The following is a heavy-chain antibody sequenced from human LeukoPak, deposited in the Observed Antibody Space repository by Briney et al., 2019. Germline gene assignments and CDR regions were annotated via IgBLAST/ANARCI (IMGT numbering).Heavy chain of an antibody. Sequence: SETLSLTCAVYGGSFSDYYWSWIRQPAGKGLEWIGRMYSDGSTNYNPSVRSRVTMSIDTSKTQFSLRVTSVTAADTAVYYCARAIVGVTDAFDIWGQGTTVTVSS. CDR3: ARAIVGVTDAFDI. CDR1: GGSFSDYY. D-gene: IGHD1-26*01. J-gene: IGHJ3*02. CDR2: MYSDGST. V-gene: IGHV4-59*10.